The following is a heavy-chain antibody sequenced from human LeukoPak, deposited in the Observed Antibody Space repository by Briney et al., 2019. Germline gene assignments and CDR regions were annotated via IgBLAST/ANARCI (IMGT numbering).Heavy chain of an antibody. D-gene: IGHD3-3*01. CDR3: ASGMPYYDFWSGYYMLDY. Sequence: ASVKVSCKASGYTFTGYYMHWVRQAPGQRLEWMGWINPNSGGTNYAQKFQGRVTMTRDTSISTAYMELSRLRSDDTAVYYCASGMPYYDFWSGYYMLDYWGQGTLVTVSS. V-gene: IGHV1-2*02. J-gene: IGHJ4*02. CDR1: GYTFTGYY. CDR2: INPNSGGT.